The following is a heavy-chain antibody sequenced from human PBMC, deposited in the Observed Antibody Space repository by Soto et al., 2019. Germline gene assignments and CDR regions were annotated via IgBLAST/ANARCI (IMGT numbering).Heavy chain of an antibody. CDR3: PQRLRDVSIPRRWFDP. D-gene: IGHD6-6*01. Sequence: EVQLVQSGAEVKKPGESLKISCKGSEYSFAYQWIGWVRQMPGKGLEWMGIISSDDSNTLYSPSFQGQVTISADKSIRTVYLHWGSLMASDSAIFYCPQRLRDVSIPRRWFDPWGQGTLVTVSS. V-gene: IGHV5-51*01. CDR1: EYSFAYQW. CDR2: ISSDDSNT. J-gene: IGHJ5*02.